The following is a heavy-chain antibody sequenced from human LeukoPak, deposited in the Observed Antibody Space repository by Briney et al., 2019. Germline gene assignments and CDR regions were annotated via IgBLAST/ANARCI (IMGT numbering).Heavy chain of an antibody. CDR3: AREMSRFSYGYGSYYFDY. CDR2: IIPVFGTT. V-gene: IGHV1-69*05. Sequence: SLKVSCKASGGTFNNYAFSWVLQAPGQGLEWMGGIIPVFGTTNYAQKFQGRVTITTDESTSTAYMELSSLRSEDTAVYYCAREMSRFSYGYGSYYFDYWGQGTLVTVSS. J-gene: IGHJ4*02. D-gene: IGHD5-18*01. CDR1: GGTFNNYA.